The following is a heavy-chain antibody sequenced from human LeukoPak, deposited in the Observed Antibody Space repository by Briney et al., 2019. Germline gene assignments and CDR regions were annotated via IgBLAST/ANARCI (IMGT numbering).Heavy chain of an antibody. CDR3: ARSWIMTSPEDY. CDR1: GGSFSGYY. D-gene: IGHD3-16*01. J-gene: IGHJ4*02. CDR2: INHSGST. Sequence: PSETLSLTCAVYGGSFSGYYWSWIRQPPGKGLEWIGEINHSGSTNYNPSLKSRVTISVDTSKNQFSLKLSSVTAADTAVYYCARSWIMTSPEDYWGQGTLVTVSS. V-gene: IGHV4-34*01.